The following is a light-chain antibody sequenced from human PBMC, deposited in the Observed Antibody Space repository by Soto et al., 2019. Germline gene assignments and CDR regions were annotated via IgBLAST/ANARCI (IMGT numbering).Light chain of an antibody. V-gene: IGLV2-11*01. Sequence: QSALIQPRSVSGSPGQSVTISCTGTSSDVGGYNFVSWYQQHPGKAPKLMIYDVSKRPSGVPDRFSGSKSGNTASLTISGLQAEDEADYYCCSYAGSHYVFGTGTKLTVL. CDR1: SSDVGGYNF. CDR3: CSYAGSHYV. J-gene: IGLJ1*01. CDR2: DVS.